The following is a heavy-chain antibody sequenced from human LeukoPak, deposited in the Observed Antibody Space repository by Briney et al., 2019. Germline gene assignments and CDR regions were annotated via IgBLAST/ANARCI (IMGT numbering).Heavy chain of an antibody. Sequence: GGSLRLSCAASGFTFSTYGMHWVRQAPGKGLEWVAVISDDGSSKYYADSVKGRFTISRDNAKNSLYLQMNSLRAEDTAVYYCTTRTGRWGQGTLVTVSS. CDR1: GFTFSTYG. V-gene: IGHV3-30*03. CDR3: TTRTGR. CDR2: ISDDGSSK. D-gene: IGHD1-1*01. J-gene: IGHJ4*02.